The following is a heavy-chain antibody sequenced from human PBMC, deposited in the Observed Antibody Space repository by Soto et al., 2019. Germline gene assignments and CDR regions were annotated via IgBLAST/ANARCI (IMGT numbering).Heavy chain of an antibody. V-gene: IGHV3-23*01. Sequence: GGSLRLSCAASGFTFSSYAMSWVRQAPGKGLEWVSAISGSGGSTYYADSVKGRFTISRDNSKNTLYLQMNSLRAEDTAVYYCAKRGSSWSYYYYYYMDVWGKGTTVTVSS. CDR2: ISGSGGST. J-gene: IGHJ6*03. CDR3: AKRGSSWSYYYYYYMDV. D-gene: IGHD6-13*01. CDR1: GFTFSSYA.